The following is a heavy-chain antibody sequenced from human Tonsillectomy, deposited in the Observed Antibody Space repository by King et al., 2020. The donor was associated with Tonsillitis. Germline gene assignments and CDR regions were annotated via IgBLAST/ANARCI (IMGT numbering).Heavy chain of an antibody. Sequence: EVQLVESGGGLVQPGGSLRLSCAASGFSFSDSWMTWVRQAPGKGLEWVANIKRDGSQTYYVDSVKGRFTIFRDNAKSSLFLQLNSLRAEDTAVYYCARDVNPYESDRYYDALDIWGQGTMVTVSS. CDR1: GFSFSDSW. J-gene: IGHJ3*02. V-gene: IGHV3-7*03. D-gene: IGHD2-21*01. CDR3: ARDVNPYESDRYYDALDI. CDR2: IKRDGSQT.